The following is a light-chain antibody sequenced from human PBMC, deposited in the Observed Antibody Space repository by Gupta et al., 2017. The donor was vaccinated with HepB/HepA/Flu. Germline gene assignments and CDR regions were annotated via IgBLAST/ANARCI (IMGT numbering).Light chain of an antibody. J-gene: IGLJ3*02. V-gene: IGLV2-14*03. Sequence: QSALTQPASVSASPGQSITISCTGTNSDVGGYNYVSWYQQYPGKNPKLIIYDVNNRPSGVSNQFSDSKSANTTSLTISGLQDEDEADYYCSSYSSSITLVFGGGTKLTVL. CDR1: NSDVGGYNY. CDR3: SSYSSSITLV. CDR2: DVN.